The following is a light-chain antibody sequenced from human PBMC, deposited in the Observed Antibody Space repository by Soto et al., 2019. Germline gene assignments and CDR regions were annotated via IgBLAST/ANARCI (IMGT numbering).Light chain of an antibody. J-gene: IGLJ2*01. CDR2: DVS. CDR3: NSCTSSCTVV. V-gene: IGLV2-14*01. CDR1: SSDVGGYNY. Sequence: QSALTQHASVSGSPGQSITISCTGTSSDVGGYNYVSWYQQHTGKAPKLKIYDVSNRRSGVSNLFSGSKSGNTASLAISGLQAEDVADYYCNSCTSSCTVVFGGGIKLTV.